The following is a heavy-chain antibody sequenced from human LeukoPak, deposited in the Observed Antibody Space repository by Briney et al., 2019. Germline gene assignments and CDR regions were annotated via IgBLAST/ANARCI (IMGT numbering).Heavy chain of an antibody. CDR1: GGSISSSSYY. CDR3: ASLPWIHLSNHY. J-gene: IGHJ4*02. V-gene: IGHV4-39*01. D-gene: IGHD5-18*01. Sequence: SETLSFTCTVSGGSISSSSYYWGWIRQPPGKGLEWIGSIYCSGSSYYNPSLKSRVTISVDTSKNQFSLKLSSVTAADTAVYYCASLPWIHLSNHYWGQGTLVTVSS. CDR2: IYCSGSS.